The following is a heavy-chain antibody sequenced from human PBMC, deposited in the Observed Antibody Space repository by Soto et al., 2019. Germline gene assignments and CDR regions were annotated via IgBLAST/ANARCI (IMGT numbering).Heavy chain of an antibody. J-gene: IGHJ3*02. Sequence: ELLLVESGGGLVQPGGSLRLSCAASGFTFGNYWMSWVRQAPGTGLEWLANIKHDGSEQYYVDSVKGRFTISRDNAKNLLYLQMNSLRDEDPAVYFCARELTGSGYRYRDVFDIWGQGTVVTVFS. CDR3: ARELTGSGYRYRDVFDI. CDR2: IKHDGSEQ. CDR1: GFTFGNYW. D-gene: IGHD3-22*01. V-gene: IGHV3-7*01.